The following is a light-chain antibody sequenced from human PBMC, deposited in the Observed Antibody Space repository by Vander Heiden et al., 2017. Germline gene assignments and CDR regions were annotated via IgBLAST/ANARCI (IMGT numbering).Light chain of an antibody. CDR3: QQYNNWPPFT. J-gene: IGKJ3*01. CDR2: GAS. Sequence: EIVMTQSPATLAVSPGESVTLSCRASQTIWTKLAWYQQKPGQAPRLLILGASTRATGIPARFSGSGSGTEFTLTISSLQSEDFAVYYCQQYNNWPPFTFGPGTKVDIK. V-gene: IGKV3-15*01. CDR1: QTIWTK.